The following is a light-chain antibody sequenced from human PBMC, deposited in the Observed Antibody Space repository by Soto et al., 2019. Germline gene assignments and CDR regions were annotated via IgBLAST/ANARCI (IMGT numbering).Light chain of an antibody. CDR2: EVT. J-gene: IGLJ1*01. Sequence: QSALTQPAAVSGSPGQSITISCTGTRSDVGGYNYVSWYQQHPGKAPKLMIYEVTNRPSGVSNRFSGSKSGNTASLTISGLQADDEADYYCSSYTSSITYVFGTGTKVTVL. CDR1: RSDVGGYNY. V-gene: IGLV2-14*01. CDR3: SSYTSSITYV.